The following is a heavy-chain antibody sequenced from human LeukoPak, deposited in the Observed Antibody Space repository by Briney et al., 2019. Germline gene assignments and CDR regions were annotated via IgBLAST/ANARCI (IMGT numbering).Heavy chain of an antibody. CDR1: GGSFSGYY. D-gene: IGHD3-3*01. CDR2: INHSGST. V-gene: IGHV4-34*01. J-gene: IGHJ3*02. Sequence: SETLFLTCAVYGGSFSGYYWSWIRQPPGKGLEWIGEINHSGSTNYNPSLKSRVTISVDTSKNQFSLKLSSVTAADTAVYYCARRITIFGVVRGAFDIWGQGTMVTVSS. CDR3: ARRITIFGVVRGAFDI.